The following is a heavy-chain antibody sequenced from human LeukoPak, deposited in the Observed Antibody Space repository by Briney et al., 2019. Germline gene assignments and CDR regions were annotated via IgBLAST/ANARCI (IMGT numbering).Heavy chain of an antibody. CDR2: IYHSGST. Sequence: PSETLSLTCTVSGGSISSGGYYWTWIRQHPGKGLEWIGYIYHSGSTIYNPPLKSRVTISVDTSKNQFSLKLSSVTAADTAVYYCARAGYDSSGYYTYYFDCWGQGTLVTVSS. CDR3: ARAGYDSSGYYTYYFDC. D-gene: IGHD3-22*01. J-gene: IGHJ4*02. CDR1: GGSISSGGYY. V-gene: IGHV4-31*03.